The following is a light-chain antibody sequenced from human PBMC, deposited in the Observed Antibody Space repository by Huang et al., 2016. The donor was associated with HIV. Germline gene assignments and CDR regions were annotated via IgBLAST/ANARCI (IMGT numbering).Light chain of an antibody. CDR1: QGISSS. Sequence: IQLTQSPSSLSASVRDNVTITCRASQGISSSLAWYQQKPGKAPALLIYAASTLQSGVPSRVSGRGSGTDFTLTITSLQPEDVAIYYCQQLSAYPRTFGGGTKVEI. CDR2: AAS. CDR3: QQLSAYPRT. V-gene: IGKV1-9*01. J-gene: IGKJ4*01.